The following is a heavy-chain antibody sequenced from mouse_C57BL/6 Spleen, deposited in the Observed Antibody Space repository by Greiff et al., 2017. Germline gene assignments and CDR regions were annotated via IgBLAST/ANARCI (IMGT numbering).Heavy chain of an antibody. Sequence: VQLQQPGAELVKPGASVKLSCKASGYTFTSYWMHWVKQRPGRGLEWIGEIDPSDSYTNYNQKFKGKSTLTVDKSSSTAYMQLSSLTSEDSAVYYCARVITTGYYYAMDYWGQGTSVTVSS. V-gene: IGHV1-69*01. D-gene: IGHD1-2*01. CDR2: IDPSDSYT. CDR1: GYTFTSYW. J-gene: IGHJ4*01. CDR3: ARVITTGYYYAMDY.